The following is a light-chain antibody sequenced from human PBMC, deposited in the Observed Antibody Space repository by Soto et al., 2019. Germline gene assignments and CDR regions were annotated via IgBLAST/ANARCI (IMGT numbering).Light chain of an antibody. CDR3: QQYNTGLT. Sequence: DIHITQSPSTLSASVGNRVTITCLASQTIAIWLGWYQQKPGKAPKLLIYDASSLGSGVPSRFSGSGSGTEFTLTISRLQPDDFATYYCQQYNTGLTFGGGTQVDIK. J-gene: IGKJ4*01. CDR2: DAS. V-gene: IGKV1-5*01. CDR1: QTIAIW.